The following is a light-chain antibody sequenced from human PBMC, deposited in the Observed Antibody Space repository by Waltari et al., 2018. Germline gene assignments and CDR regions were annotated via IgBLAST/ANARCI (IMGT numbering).Light chain of an antibody. J-gene: IGKJ2*01. V-gene: IGKV1-9*01. CDR2: RAS. CDR3: QQRNSYPYT. CDR1: QAISSY. Sequence: DIQLTRSPSSLSASVGDRVTITCRASQAISSYLAWFQQKPGKAPKLLIYRASSLQSGVPSRFSGSGSGTEFSLTITSLQSEDFAVYFCQQRNSYPYTFGQGTKVEIK.